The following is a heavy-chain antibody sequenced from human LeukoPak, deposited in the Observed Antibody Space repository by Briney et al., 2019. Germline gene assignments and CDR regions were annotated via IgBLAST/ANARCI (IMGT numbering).Heavy chain of an antibody. CDR2: IKSKTEGETT. D-gene: IGHD5-12*01. J-gene: IGHJ4*02. V-gene: IGHV3-15*01. Sequence: AGGSLRLSCAASGFTFSTYIMTWVRQAPGKGLEWVGRIKSKTEGETTDYAAPVKGRFTISRDESKNRLYLQMRSLKTEDTAVYYCITFKWLRLRRVWAPDDYWGQGTLVTVSA. CDR1: GFTFSTYI. CDR3: ITFKWLRLRRVWAPDDY.